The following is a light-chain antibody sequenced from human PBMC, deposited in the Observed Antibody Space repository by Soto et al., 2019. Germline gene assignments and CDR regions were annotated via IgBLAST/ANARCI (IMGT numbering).Light chain of an antibody. J-gene: IGKJ4*01. V-gene: IGKV3-15*01. CDR2: GAS. Sequence: EIVMTQSPATLSVSPGERATFSCRASQRIYSNLAWYQHTPGQAPRLLISGASTGATGLPSRFSGSGSGTDFTLTINSLQSEDVAVYYCQQYHHWPVTFGGGTKGDIK. CDR3: QQYHHWPVT. CDR1: QRIYSN.